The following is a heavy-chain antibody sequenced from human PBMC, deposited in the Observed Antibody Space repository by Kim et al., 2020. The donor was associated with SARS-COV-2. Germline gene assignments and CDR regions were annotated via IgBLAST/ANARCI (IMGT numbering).Heavy chain of an antibody. J-gene: IGHJ5*02. CDR3: ARGSPPRSPYYYGSGSYYNGGPYNWFDP. CDR2: INHSGST. D-gene: IGHD3-10*01. V-gene: IGHV4-34*01. Sequence: SETLSLTCAVYGGSFSGYYWSWIRQPPGKGLEWIGEINHSGSTNYNPSLKSRVTISVDTSKNQFSLKLSSVTAADTAVYYCARGSPPRSPYYYGSGSYYNGGPYNWFDPWGQGTLVTVSS. CDR1: GGSFSGYY.